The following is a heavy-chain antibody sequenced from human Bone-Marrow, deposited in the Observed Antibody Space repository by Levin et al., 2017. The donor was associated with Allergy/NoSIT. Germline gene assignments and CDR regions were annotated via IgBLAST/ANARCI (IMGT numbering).Heavy chain of an antibody. CDR2: VSWNSGTK. CDR3: ARHKDYGGNGYYYYGMDV. J-gene: IGHJ6*02. CDR1: GFTFTDYA. V-gene: IGHV3-9*01. Sequence: PGGSLRLSCAASGFTFTDYAIHWIRQAQGRGLEWVSGVSWNSGTKGYADSVKGGFTISRDKAKNSLYLQMNSLRTEDTALYFCARHKDYGGNGYYYYGMDVWGQGTTVTVSS. D-gene: IGHD4-23*01.